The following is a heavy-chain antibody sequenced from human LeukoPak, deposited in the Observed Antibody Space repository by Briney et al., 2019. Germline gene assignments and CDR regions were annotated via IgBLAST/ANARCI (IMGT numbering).Heavy chain of an antibody. D-gene: IGHD3-22*01. CDR1: GFTFSNYW. CDR3: ARGPHYYDSSGYDYFDY. Sequence: GGSLRLSCAASGFTFSNYWMHWVRQAPGKGLVWVSRINSDGTTTTYADSVKGRFTISRDNAKNTLYLQMGSLRAEDMAVYYCARGPHYYDSSGYDYFDYWGQGTLVTVSS. J-gene: IGHJ4*02. V-gene: IGHV3-74*01. CDR2: INSDGTTT.